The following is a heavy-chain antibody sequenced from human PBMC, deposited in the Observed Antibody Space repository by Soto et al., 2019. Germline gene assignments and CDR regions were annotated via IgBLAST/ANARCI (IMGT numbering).Heavy chain of an antibody. Sequence: QVQLQESGPGLVKPSGTLSLTCTVSGDSLSTDYWWSWVRQPPGKGLEWIGEVHHSGITNYIHSLKSRVAMSVDKSNSQVFLELTSVAAADTDVYYCARGISYRWVYWGQGTLVTVSS. J-gene: IGHJ4*02. V-gene: IGHV4-4*02. D-gene: IGHD3-16*02. CDR3: ARGISYRWVY. CDR1: GDSLSTDYW. CDR2: VHHSGIT.